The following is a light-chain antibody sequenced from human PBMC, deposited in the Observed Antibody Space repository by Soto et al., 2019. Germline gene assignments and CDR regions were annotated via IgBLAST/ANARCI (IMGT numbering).Light chain of an antibody. V-gene: IGKV3-11*01. CDR2: DAS. J-gene: IGKJ5*01. Sequence: EIVLTQSPATLSLSPGERSTLSFRSSQSVSTYLAWYQQRPGQAPRLLIYDASYRATDIPPRFSGSGSGTDFTLTISSLEPEDFAVYYCQQRRSWPPTITFGQGTRLEI. CDR3: QQRRSWPPTIT. CDR1: QSVSTY.